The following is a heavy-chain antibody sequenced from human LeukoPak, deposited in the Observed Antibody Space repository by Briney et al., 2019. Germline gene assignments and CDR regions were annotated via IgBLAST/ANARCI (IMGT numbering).Heavy chain of an antibody. D-gene: IGHD3-22*01. Sequence: PGGSLRLSCAASGFTFDDYAMHWVRQAPGKGLEWVSGISWNSGSIGYADSVKGRFTISRDNAKNSLYLQMNSLRAEDTALYYCAKDPRGVYYDSSGYISWFDYWGQGTLVTVSS. CDR3: AKDPRGVYYDSSGYISWFDY. J-gene: IGHJ4*02. CDR2: ISWNSGSI. CDR1: GFTFDDYA. V-gene: IGHV3-9*01.